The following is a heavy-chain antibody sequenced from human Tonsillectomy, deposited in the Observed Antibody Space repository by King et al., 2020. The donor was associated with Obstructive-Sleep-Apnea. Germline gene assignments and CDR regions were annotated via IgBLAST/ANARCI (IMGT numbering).Heavy chain of an antibody. CDR2: IRSKAYGGTT. D-gene: IGHD3-10*01. CDR3: TRDSLTMVRGVIITSVEFDP. J-gene: IGHJ5*02. CDR1: GFTFGDYA. V-gene: IGHV3-49*03. Sequence: VQLVESGGGLVQPGRSLRLSCTASGFTFGDYAMSWFRQAPGKGLEWVGFIRSKAYGGTTEYAASVKGRFTISRDDSKSIAYLQMNSLKTEDTAVYYCTRDSLTMVRGVIITSVEFDPWGQGTLVTVSS.